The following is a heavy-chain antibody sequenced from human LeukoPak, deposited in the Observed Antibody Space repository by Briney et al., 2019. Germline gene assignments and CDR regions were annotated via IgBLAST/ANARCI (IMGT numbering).Heavy chain of an antibody. CDR2: IYYSGST. D-gene: IGHD3-16*01. Sequence: SETLSLTCAVYGGSFSGYYWGWIRQPPGKGLEWIGSIYYSGSTYYNPSLKSRVTISVDTSKNQFSLKLSSVTAADTAMYYCARDEYAYGGRTHPYFFDYWGQGILVTVSS. V-gene: IGHV4-34*01. J-gene: IGHJ4*02. CDR3: ARDEYAYGGRTHPYFFDY. CDR1: GGSFSGYY.